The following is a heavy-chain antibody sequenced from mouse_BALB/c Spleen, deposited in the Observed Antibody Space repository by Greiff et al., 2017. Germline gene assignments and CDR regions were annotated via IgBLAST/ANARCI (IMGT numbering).Heavy chain of an antibody. J-gene: IGHJ4*01. CDR1: GYTFTSYW. V-gene: IGHV1S41*01. D-gene: IGHD1-1*01. CDR3: ARDGSSPYYAMDY. CDR2: IAPGSDST. Sequence: DLVKPGASVKLSCKASGYTFTSYWINWIKQRPGQGLEWIGRIAPGSDSTYYNEMFKGKATLTVDTSSSTAYIQLSSLSSEDSAVYFCARDGSSPYYAMDYWGQGTSVTVSS.